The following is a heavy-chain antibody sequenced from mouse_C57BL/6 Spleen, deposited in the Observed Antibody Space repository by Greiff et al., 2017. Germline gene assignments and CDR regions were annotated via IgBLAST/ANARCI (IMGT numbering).Heavy chain of an antibody. CDR1: GYTFTSYW. CDR3: AIWEVPGYYFDY. Sequence: QVQLQQPGAELVKPGASVKLSCKASGYTFTSYWMHWVKQRPGQGLEWIGMIHPNIGSTNYNEKFKSKATLTVDNSSSTAYMQLSSLTSEDSAVYYCAIWEVPGYYFDYWGQGTTLTVSS. D-gene: IGHD3-2*02. J-gene: IGHJ2*01. V-gene: IGHV1-64*01. CDR2: IHPNIGST.